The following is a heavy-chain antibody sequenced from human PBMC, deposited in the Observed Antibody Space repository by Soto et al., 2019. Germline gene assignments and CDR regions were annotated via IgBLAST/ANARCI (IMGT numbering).Heavy chain of an antibody. Sequence: QVRLVQSGAEVKKPGASVKVSCKASGYIFRDYAMHWVRQAPGQRPEWMGWLNVGNGESKYSQKFQDRVTLTRDTSATTAYMELSSLRSEDTAVYYCARDGWVTMRHFAFWGQGTMVSVSS. CDR2: LNVGNGES. D-gene: IGHD4-17*01. CDR1: GYIFRDYA. CDR3: ARDGWVTMRHFAF. J-gene: IGHJ3*01. V-gene: IGHV1-3*01.